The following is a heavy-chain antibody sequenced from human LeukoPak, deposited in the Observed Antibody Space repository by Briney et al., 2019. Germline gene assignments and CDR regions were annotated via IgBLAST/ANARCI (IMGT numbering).Heavy chain of an antibody. CDR1: GFTFSSYG. V-gene: IGHV3-23*01. J-gene: IGHJ4*02. CDR3: AREDYYDSSGHPPFFDY. D-gene: IGHD3-22*01. CDR2: ISPSGGGT. Sequence: GGSLRLSCAASGFTFSSYGMNWVRQAPGKGLEWISGISPSGGGTYYADFVKGRFTISRDDSKNTLYLQMNSLRAEDTAVYYCAREDYYDSSGHPPFFDYWGQGTLVTVSS.